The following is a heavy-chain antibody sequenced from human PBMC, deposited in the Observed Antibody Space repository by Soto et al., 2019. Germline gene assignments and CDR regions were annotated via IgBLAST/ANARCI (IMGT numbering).Heavy chain of an antibody. D-gene: IGHD4-17*01. CDR2: TRNKANSYTT. Sequence: EVQLVESGGGLVQPGGSLRLSCAASGFTFSDHYMDWVRQAPGKGLEWVGRTRNKANSYTTEYAASVKGRFTISRDDSKNSLYLQMNSLKTEDTAVYYGATDCGVYYGMDVWGQGTTVTVSS. V-gene: IGHV3-72*01. J-gene: IGHJ6*02. CDR3: ATDCGVYYGMDV. CDR1: GFTFSDHY.